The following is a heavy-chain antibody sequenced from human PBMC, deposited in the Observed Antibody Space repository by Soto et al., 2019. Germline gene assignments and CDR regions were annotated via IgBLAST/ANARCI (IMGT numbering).Heavy chain of an antibody. CDR1: GFTCRHYG. CDR3: ARDQLYYNDISGRPLNAFDV. CDR2: IGIGSSTT. Sequence: PGGSLRLSCAASGFTCRHYGMNWVRQAPGKGLEWVSYIGIGSSTTYYADSVKGRFTISRDNAKNSLYLQMNSLRAEDTAVYYCARDQLYYNDISGRPLNAFDVWGQGTMVTVSS. V-gene: IGHV3-48*01. D-gene: IGHD3-22*01. J-gene: IGHJ3*01.